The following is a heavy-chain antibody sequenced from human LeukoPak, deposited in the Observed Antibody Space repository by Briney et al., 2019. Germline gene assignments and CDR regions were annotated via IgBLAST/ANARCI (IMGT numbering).Heavy chain of an antibody. CDR1: GFTFGDYA. V-gene: IGHV3-49*04. J-gene: IGHJ4*02. CDR3: TRVLAGYSSSPGDFYYFDY. CDR2: IRSKAYGGTT. D-gene: IGHD6-13*01. Sequence: PGGSLRLSCTASGFTFGDYAMSWVRQAPGKGLEWVGFIRSKAYGGTTEYAASVKGRFTISRDDSKSIAYLQMNSLKTEDTAVYYCTRVLAGYSSSPGDFYYFDYWGQGTLVTVSS.